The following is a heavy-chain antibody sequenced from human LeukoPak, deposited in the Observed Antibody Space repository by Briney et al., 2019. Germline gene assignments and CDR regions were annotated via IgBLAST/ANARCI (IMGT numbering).Heavy chain of an antibody. CDR3: ARGRYNCNDVDYYYYYYYMDV. V-gene: IGHV1-8*03. D-gene: IGHD1-1*01. J-gene: IGHJ6*03. Sequence: ASVKVSCKASGYTFTSYDINWVRQATGQGLEWMGWMNPNSGNTGYAQKFQGRVTITRNTSISTAYMELSSLRSEDTAVYYCARGRYNCNDVDYYYYYYYMDVWGKGTTVTVSS. CDR2: MNPNSGNT. CDR1: GYTFTSYD.